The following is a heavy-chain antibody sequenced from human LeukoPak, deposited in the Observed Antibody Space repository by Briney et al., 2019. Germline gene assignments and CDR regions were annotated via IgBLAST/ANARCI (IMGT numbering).Heavy chain of an antibody. CDR3: ARSWSVAGTNWFDP. D-gene: IGHD6-19*01. V-gene: IGHV1-69*05. CDR2: IIPISGTA. Sequence: SVKVSCKASGGTFSSYAISWVRQAPGQGLEWMGRIIPISGTATYAQKFQGRVTITTDESTSTAYMELSSLRSEDTAVYYCARSWSVAGTNWFDPWGQGTLVTVSS. CDR1: GGTFSSYA. J-gene: IGHJ5*02.